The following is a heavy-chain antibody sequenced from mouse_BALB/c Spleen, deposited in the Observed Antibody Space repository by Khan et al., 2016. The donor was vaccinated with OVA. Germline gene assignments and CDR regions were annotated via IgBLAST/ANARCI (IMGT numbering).Heavy chain of an antibody. CDR2: IYPGDGDT. D-gene: IGHD2-14*01. V-gene: IGHV1-80*01. J-gene: IGHJ3*01. CDR1: GYAFSNYW. Sequence: QIQLVQSGAELVRPGSSVKISCKASGYAFSNYWMNWVKQRPGHGLEWIGQIYPGDGDTSFNGKFRGKATLTADKSSSTAYMQLSSLTSEDSAVYFCARSGYDYFAYWGQGTLVTVSA. CDR3: ARSGYDYFAY.